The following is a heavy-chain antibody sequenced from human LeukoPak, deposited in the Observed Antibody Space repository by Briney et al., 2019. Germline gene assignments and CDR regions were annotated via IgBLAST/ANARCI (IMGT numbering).Heavy chain of an antibody. Sequence: SETLSLTCTVSGGSISSYYWSWIRQPAGKGLEWIGRIYTSGSTNYNPSLKSRVTMSVDTSKNQFSLKLSSVTAADTAVYYCARRRGGSIAARPRGVPIDYWGQGTLVTVSS. J-gene: IGHJ4*02. V-gene: IGHV4-4*07. D-gene: IGHD6-6*01. CDR1: GGSISSYY. CDR2: IYTSGST. CDR3: ARRRGGSIAARPRGVPIDY.